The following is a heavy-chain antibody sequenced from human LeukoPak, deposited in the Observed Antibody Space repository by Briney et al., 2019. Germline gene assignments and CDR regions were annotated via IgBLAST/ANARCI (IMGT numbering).Heavy chain of an antibody. CDR2: IYYSGST. Sequence: SETLSLTCTVSGGSISSYYWSWIRQPPGKGLEWIGYIYYSGSTNYNPPLKSRVTISVDTSKNQFSLRLSSVTAADTAVYYCAAGYSGYDAVDYWGQGTLVTVSS. D-gene: IGHD5-12*01. V-gene: IGHV4-59*01. CDR1: GGSISSYY. J-gene: IGHJ4*02. CDR3: AAGYSGYDAVDY.